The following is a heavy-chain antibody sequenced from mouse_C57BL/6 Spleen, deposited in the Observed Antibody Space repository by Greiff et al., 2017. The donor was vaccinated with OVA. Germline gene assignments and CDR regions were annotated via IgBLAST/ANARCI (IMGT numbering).Heavy chain of an antibody. CDR2: IYPRSGNT. V-gene: IGHV1-81*01. CDR1: GYTFTSYG. CDR3: ARRYYGSSYYWYFDV. J-gene: IGHJ1*03. Sequence: QVQLQQSGAELARPGASVKLSCKASGYTFTSYGISWVKQRTGQGLEWIGEIYPRSGNTYYNEKFKGKATLTADKSSSTAYMQLSSLTSEDSAVYFCARRYYGSSYYWYFDVWGTGTTVTVSS. D-gene: IGHD1-1*01.